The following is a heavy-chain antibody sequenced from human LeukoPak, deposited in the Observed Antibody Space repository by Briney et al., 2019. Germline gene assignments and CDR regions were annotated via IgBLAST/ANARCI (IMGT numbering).Heavy chain of an antibody. CDR3: ARADGYCSGGSCYSAAYYYMDV. CDR1: GASISSYY. Sequence: SESLSLTCTVSGASISSYYWGWIRQPPGKGLEWIGYIYYSGRTNYNPSLKSRVTISVDTSKNQFSLKLSSVTAADTAVYYCARADGYCSGGSCYSAAYYYMDVWGKGTTVTVSS. V-gene: IGHV4-59*01. D-gene: IGHD2-15*01. J-gene: IGHJ6*03. CDR2: IYYSGRT.